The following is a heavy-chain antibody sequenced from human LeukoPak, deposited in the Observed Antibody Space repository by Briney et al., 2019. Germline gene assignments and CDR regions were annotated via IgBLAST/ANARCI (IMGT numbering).Heavy chain of an antibody. CDR1: GYTFTSYG. D-gene: IGHD2-15*01. Sequence: GASVKVSCKASGYTFTSYGISWVRQAPGQGLEWMGWISAYNGNTNYAQKLQGRVTMTTDTSTSTAYMELRSLRSDDTAVYYCARDDRYCSGGSCYEDYWGQGTLVTVSS. CDR3: ARDDRYCSGGSCYEDY. CDR2: ISAYNGNT. V-gene: IGHV1-18*01. J-gene: IGHJ4*02.